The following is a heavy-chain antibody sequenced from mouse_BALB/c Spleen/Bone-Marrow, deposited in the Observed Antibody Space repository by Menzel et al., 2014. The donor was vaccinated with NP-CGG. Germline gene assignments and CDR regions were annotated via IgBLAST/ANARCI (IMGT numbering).Heavy chain of an antibody. CDR3: ARGLPLRDYFDY. D-gene: IGHD1-2*01. Sequence: QVQLKDSGPGLVAPSQSLSITCTVSGFSLTSYGVHWVRQPPGKGLEWLGVIWAGGITNYNSTLMSRLSTSKDNSKSQVFLKMNSLQSGDTAMYYCARGLPLRDYFDYWGQGTTLTVSS. CDR1: GFSLTSYG. J-gene: IGHJ2*01. CDR2: IWAGGIT. V-gene: IGHV2-9*02.